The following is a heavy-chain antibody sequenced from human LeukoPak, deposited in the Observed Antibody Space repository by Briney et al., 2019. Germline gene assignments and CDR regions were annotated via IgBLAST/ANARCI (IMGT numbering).Heavy chain of an antibody. CDR1: VNSFTINY. Sequence: ASVKVSCKTSVNSFTINYMHWVRQAPGQGLEWMGIINPSGSNTTYAQRFQGRLTMTRDTSTSTVYMELSSLRSEDTAVYYGARGQYYYHMDVWGKGTTVTVSS. CDR2: INPSGSNT. V-gene: IGHV1-46*01. J-gene: IGHJ6*03. CDR3: ARGQYYYHMDV.